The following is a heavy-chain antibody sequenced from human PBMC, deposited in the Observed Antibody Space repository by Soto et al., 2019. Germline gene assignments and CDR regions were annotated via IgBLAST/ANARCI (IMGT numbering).Heavy chain of an antibody. Sequence: QLHLQESGPGLVTPSETLSLTCTVSGGSISSSNYYWGGIRQPPGKGLEWIGNNYYSGSTYYNPSLRSRVTISVDPSKNQVSLKLSSVPSADAAVYCCARRPPRRFLAWSCVDYWGQGTLVTVSS. V-gene: IGHV4-39*01. D-gene: IGHD3-3*01. CDR3: ARRPPRRFLAWSCVDY. CDR2: NYYSGST. CDR1: GGSISSSNYY. J-gene: IGHJ4*02.